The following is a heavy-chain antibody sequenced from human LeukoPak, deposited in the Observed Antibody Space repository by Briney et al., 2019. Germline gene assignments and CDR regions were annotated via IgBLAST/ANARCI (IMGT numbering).Heavy chain of an antibody. CDR3: AKDGLRTVALDY. CDR1: GFTFSSYA. D-gene: IGHD1-1*01. J-gene: IGHJ4*02. CDR2: ISYDGSNK. V-gene: IGHV3-30-3*01. Sequence: GGSLRLSCAASGFTFSSYAMHWVRQAPGKGLEWVAVISYDGSNKYYADSVKGRFTISRDNSKNTLYLQMNSLRAEDTAVYYCAKDGLRTVALDYWGQGTLVTVSS.